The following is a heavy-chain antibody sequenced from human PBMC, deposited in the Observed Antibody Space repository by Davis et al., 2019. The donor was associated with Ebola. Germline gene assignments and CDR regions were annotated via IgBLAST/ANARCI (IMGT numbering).Heavy chain of an antibody. CDR2: ISGSGDST. J-gene: IGHJ4*02. D-gene: IGHD6-19*01. CDR1: GFTFSSYG. V-gene: IGHV3-23*01. CDR3: ARNRYSSGWTGRFYFDS. Sequence: GESLKISCGASGFTFSSYGMSWVRQAPGKGLEWVSTISGSGDSTYYADSVKGRFTISRDNSKNTLYLQMNSLRAEDTAVYYCARNRYSSGWTGRFYFDSWGQGTLVTVSS.